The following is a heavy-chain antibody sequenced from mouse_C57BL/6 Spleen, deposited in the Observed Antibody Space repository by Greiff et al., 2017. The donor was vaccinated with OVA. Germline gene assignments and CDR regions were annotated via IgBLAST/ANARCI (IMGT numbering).Heavy chain of an antibody. J-gene: IGHJ2*01. CDR2: INYDGSST. CDR3: ARDLWAGFDY. CDR1: GFTFSDYY. V-gene: IGHV5-16*01. Sequence: EVMLVESEGGLVQPGSSMKLSCTASGFTFSDYYMAWVRQVPEKSLEWVANINYDGSSTYYLDSLKTRFIISRDNAKNILYLQMSSLKSEDTATYYCARDLWAGFDYWGQGTTLTVSS.